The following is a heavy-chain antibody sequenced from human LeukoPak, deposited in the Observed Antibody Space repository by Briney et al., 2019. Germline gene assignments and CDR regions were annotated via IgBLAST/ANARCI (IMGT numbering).Heavy chain of an antibody. D-gene: IGHD2-15*01. CDR3: ASPIELDCSGGSCSDY. J-gene: IGHJ4*02. Sequence: GGSLRLSCAASGFTFSSYAMHWVRQAPGKGLEWVAVISYDGSNKYYADSVKGRFTISRDNSKNTLYLQMNSLRAEDTAAYYCASPIELDCSGGSCSDYWGQGTLVTVSS. CDR2: ISYDGSNK. CDR1: GFTFSSYA. V-gene: IGHV3-30*04.